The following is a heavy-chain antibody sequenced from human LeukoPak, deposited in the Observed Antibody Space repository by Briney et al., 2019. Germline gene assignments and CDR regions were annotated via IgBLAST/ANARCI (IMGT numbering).Heavy chain of an antibody. CDR1: GGSISSSSYY. J-gene: IGHJ4*02. V-gene: IGHV4-39*01. CDR3: ARHSYEGSDY. Sequence: SETLSLTCIVSGGSISSSSYYWGWIRQPPGQGLEWIGIISYSGSTYHNPSLKSRVTISVDMSKNQFSLKLSSVTAADTAVYYCARHSYEGSDYWGQGTLVTVSS. D-gene: IGHD5-12*01. CDR2: ISYSGST.